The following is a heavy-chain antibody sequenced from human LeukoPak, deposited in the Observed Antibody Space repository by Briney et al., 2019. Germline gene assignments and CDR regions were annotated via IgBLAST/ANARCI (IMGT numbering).Heavy chain of an antibody. CDR2: INHSGST. CDR1: GGSFSGYY. J-gene: IGHJ4*02. V-gene: IGHV4-34*01. D-gene: IGHD3-22*01. Sequence: SETLSLTCAVYGGSFSGYYWSWIRQPPGKGLEWIGEINHSGSTNYNPSLKSRVTISVDTSKNQFSLELSSVTAADTAVYYCARGRGYYYDSSGYYYFDYWGQGTLVTVSS. CDR3: ARGRGYYYDSSGYYYFDY.